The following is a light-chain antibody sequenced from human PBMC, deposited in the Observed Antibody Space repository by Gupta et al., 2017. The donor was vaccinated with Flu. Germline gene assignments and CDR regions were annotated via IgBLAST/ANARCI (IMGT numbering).Light chain of an antibody. CDR1: ESIRNW. CDR2: MAS. Sequence: PSSLSAAVGDRGTITCRASESIRNWFAWYQQKPGKAPKLLNSMASTVESGVPSRFSGSGSGTEFTLTISSRQPDDVAIYYCQQEDNFLGTFGQGTKLEIK. V-gene: IGKV1-5*03. CDR3: QQEDNFLGT. J-gene: IGKJ2*01.